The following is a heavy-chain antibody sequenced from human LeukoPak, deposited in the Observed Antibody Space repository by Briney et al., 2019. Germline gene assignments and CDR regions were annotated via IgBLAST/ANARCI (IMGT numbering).Heavy chain of an antibody. Sequence: GGSLRLSCAASGFTFSDYAMSWVRQAPGQGLEWVSTISDDGSGTYYADSVGGRFTISRDNSKNTLFLQINSLRAEDSAVYYCATDRERDPSVYYLVGGQGTLITVSS. V-gene: IGHV3-23*01. D-gene: IGHD3-22*01. CDR3: ATDRERDPSVYYLV. CDR2: ISDDGSGT. J-gene: IGHJ4*02. CDR1: GFTFSDYA.